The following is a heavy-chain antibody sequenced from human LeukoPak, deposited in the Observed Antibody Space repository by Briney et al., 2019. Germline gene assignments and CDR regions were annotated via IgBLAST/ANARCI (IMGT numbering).Heavy chain of an antibody. Sequence: GGSLRLSCAASGFTFSSYAIHWVRQAPGKGLEWVAVISYDGSNKYYADSVKGRFTISRDNSENTLYLQMNSLRAEDTAVYYCAREGYYDTSFDYWGQGTLVTVSS. CDR1: GFTFSSYA. D-gene: IGHD3-22*01. CDR3: AREGYYDTSFDY. CDR2: ISYDGSNK. V-gene: IGHV3-30*04. J-gene: IGHJ4*02.